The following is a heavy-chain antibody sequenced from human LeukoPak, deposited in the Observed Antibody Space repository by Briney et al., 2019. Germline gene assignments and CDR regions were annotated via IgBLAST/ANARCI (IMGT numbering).Heavy chain of an antibody. CDR1: GYSFTSYW. D-gene: IGHD3-10*01. V-gene: IGHV5-51*01. J-gene: IGHJ4*02. CDR3: ARLQIDYYGSGSYYNHPLDY. Sequence: GESLKISCKGSGYSFTSYWIGWVRQMPGKGLEWMGIIYPGDSDTRYSPSFQGQVTISADKSISTAYLQWSSLKASDTAMYYCARLQIDYYGSGSYYNHPLDYWGQGTLVTVSS. CDR2: IYPGDSDT.